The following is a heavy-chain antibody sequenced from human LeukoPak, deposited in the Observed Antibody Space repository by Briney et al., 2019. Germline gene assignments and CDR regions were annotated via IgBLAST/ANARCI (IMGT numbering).Heavy chain of an antibody. CDR3: AREDYGGNSVDY. D-gene: IGHD4-23*01. J-gene: IGHJ4*02. Sequence: GGSLRLSCAASGFTFSSYEMNWVRQAPGKGLEWVSYISSSGSTIYYADSVKGRFTISRDNAKNSLYLQMNSLRAEDTAVYYCAREDYGGNSVDYWGQGTLVTVSS. CDR1: GFTFSSYE. V-gene: IGHV3-48*03. CDR2: ISSSGSTI.